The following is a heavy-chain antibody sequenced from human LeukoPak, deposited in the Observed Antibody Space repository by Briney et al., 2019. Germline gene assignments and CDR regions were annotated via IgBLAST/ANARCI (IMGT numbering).Heavy chain of an antibody. CDR2: ISYRGTTI. J-gene: IGHJ6*04. CDR1: GFTFSDSN. V-gene: IGHV3-11*04. D-gene: IGHD3-3*01. CDR3: ARDWSMLRFLLDV. Sequence: GGSLRLSCAASGFTFSDSNMSWIRQAPGKGLEWVSYISYRGTTIYYANSVKGRFTISRDNAKSSLYLQMNSLRVEDMGVYYCARDWSMLRFLLDVWGKGTTVTVSS.